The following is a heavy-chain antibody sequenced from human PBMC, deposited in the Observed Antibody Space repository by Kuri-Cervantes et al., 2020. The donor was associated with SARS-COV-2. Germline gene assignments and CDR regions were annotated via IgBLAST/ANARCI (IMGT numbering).Heavy chain of an antibody. J-gene: IGHJ6*03. V-gene: IGHV1-18*04. D-gene: IGHD3-3*01. CDR1: GYNFTNSD. CDR3: ARVFFGRAQGAGTYDFMDV. Sequence: ASVKVSCKASGYNFTNSDITWVRQAPGQGLEWLGWISPYRDYTKYAQKVQGRVTMTTDTSTSTTYMEVRSLRSDDTAVYFCARVFFGRAQGAGTYDFMDVWGKGTTVTVSS. CDR2: ISPYRDYT.